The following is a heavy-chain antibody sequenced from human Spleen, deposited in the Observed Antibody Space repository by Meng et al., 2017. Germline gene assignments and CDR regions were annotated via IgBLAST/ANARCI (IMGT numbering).Heavy chain of an antibody. D-gene: IGHD2-2*01. CDR2: IWSCGSNK. Sequence: QVQLVESGGGVVHLGRSLTLSCVGSGFNFRSYGMHWVRQAPGKGLECVTFIWSCGSNKIYEDAVKGRFTISRDDSENTLYLQMNNLRAEDTAVYYCVRGSSSSPNDYWGQGTLVTVSS. V-gene: IGHV3-33*01. CDR1: GFNFRSYG. CDR3: VRGSSSSPNDY. J-gene: IGHJ4*02.